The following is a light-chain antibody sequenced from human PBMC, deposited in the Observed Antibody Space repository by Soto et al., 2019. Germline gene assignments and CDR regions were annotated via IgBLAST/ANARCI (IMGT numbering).Light chain of an antibody. CDR2: EVS. Sequence: QSALTQPPSASGSPGQSVTISCTGTRSDVGAYDYVSWYQQHPGKAPKLMIYEVSERPSGVPDRFSGSKSGNTASLTVSGLQAEDEADYYCSSYVGSNNFVVGTGTKVTVL. J-gene: IGLJ1*01. V-gene: IGLV2-8*01. CDR3: SSYVGSNNFV. CDR1: RSDVGAYDY.